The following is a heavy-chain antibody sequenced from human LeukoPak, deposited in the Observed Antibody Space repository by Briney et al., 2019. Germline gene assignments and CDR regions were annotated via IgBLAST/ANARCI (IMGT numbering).Heavy chain of an antibody. J-gene: IGHJ4*02. D-gene: IGHD2-2*01. V-gene: IGHV4-39*01. CDR1: GGSISSSSHH. Sequence: PSETLSLTCAVSGGSISSSSHHWGWIRQPPGKRLEWIASISSSGSTNYNPSLQSRATISVDTSKNQFSLRLSSVTAADTAVYYCARRYCTTTTWYYFDYWGQGTLVTVSS. CDR3: ARRYCTTTTWYYFDY. CDR2: ISSSGST.